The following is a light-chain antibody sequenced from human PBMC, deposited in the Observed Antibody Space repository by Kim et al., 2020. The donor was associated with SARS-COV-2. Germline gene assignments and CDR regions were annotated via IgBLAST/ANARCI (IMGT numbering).Light chain of an antibody. Sequence: EIVLTQSPATLSLSPGDRATLSCRASQSVSTYLAWYQQKPGQAPRLLIYDASSRATGIPARFRGSGSGTDFTLTISSLEPEDFAVYYCQQRTNWPITFGQGTRLEIK. CDR2: DAS. CDR3: QQRTNWPIT. V-gene: IGKV3-11*01. J-gene: IGKJ5*01. CDR1: QSVSTY.